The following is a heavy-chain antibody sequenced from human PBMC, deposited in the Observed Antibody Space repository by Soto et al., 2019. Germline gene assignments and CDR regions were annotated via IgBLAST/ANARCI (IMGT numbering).Heavy chain of an antibody. V-gene: IGHV1-46*01. J-gene: IGHJ5*02. D-gene: IGHD4-17*01. CDR3: ARDPRGLTVTTNWFDP. CDR1: GYTFTSYY. CDR2: INPSGGST. Sequence: VEASSKASGYTFTSYYMHWVRQAPGQGLEWMGIINPSGGSTSYAQKFQGRVTMTRDTSTSTVYMELSSLRSEDTAVYYCARDPRGLTVTTNWFDPWGQGTLVTVSS.